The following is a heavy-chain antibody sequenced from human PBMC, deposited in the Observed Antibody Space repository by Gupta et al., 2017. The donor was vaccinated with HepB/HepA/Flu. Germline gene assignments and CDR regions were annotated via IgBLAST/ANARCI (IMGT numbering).Heavy chain of an antibody. CDR2: MKTNSDDT. CDR3: VRVREGHTRGPDY. Sequence: QVQLVQSGAEVKQPGASVKVSCKASGYTFTSYDINWMRQATGQGPEWLGWMKTNSDDTGYAQKFQGRVTMTRDTSRSKAYMELSGLTSEDTALYYCVRVREGHTRGPDYWGQGTLVTVSS. J-gene: IGHJ4*02. D-gene: IGHD1-26*01. V-gene: IGHV1-8*01. CDR1: GYTFTSYD.